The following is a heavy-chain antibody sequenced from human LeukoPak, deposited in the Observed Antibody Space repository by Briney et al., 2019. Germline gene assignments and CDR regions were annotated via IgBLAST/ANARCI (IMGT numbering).Heavy chain of an antibody. V-gene: IGHV1-3*01. D-gene: IGHD2-2*01. Sequence: GASVKVSCKASGYTFTSYAMHWVRQAPGQRPEWMGWINAGNGNTKYSQKFQGRVTITRDTSASTAYMELSSLRPEDTAVYYCARDRWYCSSTSCYSSSPFDYWGQGTLVTVSS. CDR3: ARDRWYCSSTSCYSSSPFDY. J-gene: IGHJ4*02. CDR2: INAGNGNT. CDR1: GYTFTSYA.